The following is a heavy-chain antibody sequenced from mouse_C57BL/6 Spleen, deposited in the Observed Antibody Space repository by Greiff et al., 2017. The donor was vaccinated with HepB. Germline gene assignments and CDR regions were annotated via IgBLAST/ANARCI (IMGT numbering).Heavy chain of an antibody. J-gene: IGHJ4*01. Sequence: VKLMESGPELVKPGASVKISCKASGYAFSSAWMNWVKQRPGKGLEWIGRIYPGDGDTNYNGKFKGKATLTADKSSITAYMQLSSLTSEDSAVYFCARDHYYAMDYWGQGTSVTVSS. V-gene: IGHV1-82*01. CDR3: ARDHYYAMDY. CDR1: GYAFSSAW. CDR2: IYPGDGDT.